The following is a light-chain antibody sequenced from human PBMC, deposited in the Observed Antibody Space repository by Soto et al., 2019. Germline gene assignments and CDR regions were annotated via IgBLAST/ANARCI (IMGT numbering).Light chain of an antibody. CDR2: TAS. J-gene: IGKJ4*01. CDR1: QSIATY. Sequence: DTQMTQSPSSLSASVGDRVTITCRASQSIATYLNWYQQKPGKAPVLLIYTASNLKSGVPSRFSGSGSGTDFTLNISGLQPEDFATYYCQQSYGPPFTFGGGTKVDIK. V-gene: IGKV1-39*01. CDR3: QQSYGPPFT.